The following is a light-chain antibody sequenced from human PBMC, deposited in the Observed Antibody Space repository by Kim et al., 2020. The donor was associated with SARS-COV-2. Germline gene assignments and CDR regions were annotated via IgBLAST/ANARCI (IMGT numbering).Light chain of an antibody. J-gene: IGLJ2*01. CDR2: EDN. Sequence: NFMLTQPHSVSESPRKTVTISCTRSSGSIASNYVQWYQQRPGSAPTTVIYEDNQRPSGVPDRFSGSIDSSSNSASLTISGLKTEDEADYYCQSYDSSNHVVFGGGTQLTVL. V-gene: IGLV6-57*04. CDR1: SGSIASNY. CDR3: QSYDSSNHVV.